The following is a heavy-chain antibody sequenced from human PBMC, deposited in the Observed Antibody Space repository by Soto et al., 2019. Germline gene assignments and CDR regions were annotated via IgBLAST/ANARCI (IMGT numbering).Heavy chain of an antibody. Sequence: PAETLSLTCTVSGGSVSSVGYFWGWIRQPPGKGLEWLGSVYFSGDSYYNPSLKSRVAMSVDTSKSQFSLNLTSATAADTAVYYCARHRPAASRYAYYHYMDVWGKGTTVTVSS. CDR1: GGSVSSVGYF. CDR2: VYFSGDS. D-gene: IGHD3-9*01. J-gene: IGHJ6*03. V-gene: IGHV4-39*01. CDR3: ARHRPAASRYAYYHYMDV.